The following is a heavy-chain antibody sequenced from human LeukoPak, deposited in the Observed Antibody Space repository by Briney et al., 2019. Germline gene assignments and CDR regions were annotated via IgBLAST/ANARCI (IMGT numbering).Heavy chain of an antibody. D-gene: IGHD3-3*01. J-gene: IGHJ6*03. CDR3: ARRSGDYDFWSGYNYYMDV. Sequence: GASVKVPCKASGYTFTSYGISWVRQAPGQGLEWMGWISAYNGNTNYAQKLQGRVTMTTDTSTSTAYMELRSLRSDDTAVYYCARRSGDYDFWSGYNYYMDVWGKGTTVTVSS. CDR2: ISAYNGNT. V-gene: IGHV1-18*01. CDR1: GYTFTSYG.